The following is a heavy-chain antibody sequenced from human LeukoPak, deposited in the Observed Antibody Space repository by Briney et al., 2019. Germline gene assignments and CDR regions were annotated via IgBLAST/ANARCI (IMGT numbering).Heavy chain of an antibody. D-gene: IGHD5-24*01. V-gene: IGHV3-21*01. CDR1: RFTFSSYS. Sequence: PGGSLRLSCAASRFTFSSYSMNWIRQAPGKGLEWVSAISSRSSYKYYADSVKGRFTVSRDNAKNSLYLQMNSLRVEDTAVYYCASGKRDQQGWRNYYYYMAVWGQGTTVAVSS. CDR2: ISSRSSYK. CDR3: ASGKRDQQGWRNYYYYMAV. J-gene: IGHJ6*03.